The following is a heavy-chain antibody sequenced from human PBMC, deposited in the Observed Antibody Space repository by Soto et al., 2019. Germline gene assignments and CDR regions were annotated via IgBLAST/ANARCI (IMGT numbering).Heavy chain of an antibody. CDR2: ISYDGNRK. V-gene: IGHV3-30*03. CDR3: ARKGYGGRWSLDY. D-gene: IGHD6-13*01. Sequence: QVQLVESGGGVVQPGRSLRLSCAASGFTFSSYGMHWARQAPGEGLEWVAVISYDGNRKYYADSVKGRFTISRDFSKNTVDLHMYSLRVKDTAVYFCARKGYGGRWSLDYWGQGILVTVSS. CDR1: GFTFSSYG. J-gene: IGHJ4*02.